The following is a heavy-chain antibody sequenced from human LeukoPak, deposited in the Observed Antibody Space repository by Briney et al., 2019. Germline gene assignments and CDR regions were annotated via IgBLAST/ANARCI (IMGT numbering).Heavy chain of an antibody. D-gene: IGHD1-26*01. J-gene: IGHJ3*02. CDR3: VRDKARSSGSFHYDAFDT. Sequence: SETLSLTCTVSGGSIISGSYYWSWIRQPAGKGLEWIGRFYTSGNTNYNPSLKSRVTISADTSKNQFSLKLNSVTAADTAVYYCVRDKARSSGSFHYDAFDTWGQGTMVTVSS. V-gene: IGHV4-61*02. CDR2: FYTSGNT. CDR1: GGSIISGSYY.